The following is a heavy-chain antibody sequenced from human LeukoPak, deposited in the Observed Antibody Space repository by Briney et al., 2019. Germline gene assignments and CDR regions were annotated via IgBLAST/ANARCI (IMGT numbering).Heavy chain of an antibody. J-gene: IGHJ4*02. CDR2: ISSSSYI. D-gene: IGHD1-26*01. CDR3: ARIVGATWDY. Sequence: GGSLRLSCAASGFTFSSYSMNWVRQAPGKGLEWVSSISSSSYIYYADSVKGRLTISRDNAKNSLYLQMNSLRAEDTAIYYCARIVGATWDYWGQGTLVTVSS. V-gene: IGHV3-21*01. CDR1: GFTFSSYS.